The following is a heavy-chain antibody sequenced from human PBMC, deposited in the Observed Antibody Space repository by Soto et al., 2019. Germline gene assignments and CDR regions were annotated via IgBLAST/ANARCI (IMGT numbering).Heavy chain of an antibody. Sequence: RSLRRAWAASGFTFSSYSMNWVRQAPGKGLEWVSSISSSSSYIYYADSVKGRFTISRDNAKNSLYLQMNSLRAEDTAVYYCARDSPAGSFDYWGQGTLVTVSS. CDR3: ARDSPAGSFDY. CDR1: GFTFSSYS. J-gene: IGHJ4*02. D-gene: IGHD1-1*01. CDR2: ISSSSSYI. V-gene: IGHV3-21*01.